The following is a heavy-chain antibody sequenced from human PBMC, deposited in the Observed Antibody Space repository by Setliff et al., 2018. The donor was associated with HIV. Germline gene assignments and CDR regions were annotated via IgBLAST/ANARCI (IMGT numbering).Heavy chain of an antibody. J-gene: IGHJ5*02. CDR3: AVGPHGDYELSWFDL. CDR1: GGTFSSYA. Sequence: GASVKVSCKASGGTFSSYAISWVRQAPGQGLEWMGGLIPIYATSDYAQKLQGRVTISTDESARTAYMELRSLRSEDTAVYYCAVGPHGDYELSWFDLWGQGTLVTVSS. V-gene: IGHV1-69*05. CDR2: LIPIYATS. D-gene: IGHD4-17*01.